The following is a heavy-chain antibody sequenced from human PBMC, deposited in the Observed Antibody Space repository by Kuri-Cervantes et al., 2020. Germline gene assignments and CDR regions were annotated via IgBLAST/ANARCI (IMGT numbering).Heavy chain of an antibody. CDR2: IYYSGST. D-gene: IGHD3-22*01. CDR3: ARGGSSGYYLYYYYYMDV. V-gene: IGHV4-39*07. J-gene: IGHJ6*03. Sequence: SETLSLTCTVSGGPISSSSYYWGWIRQPPGKGLEWIGSIYYSGSTYYNPSLKSRVTISVDTSKNQFSLKLSSVTAADTAVYYCARGGSSGYYLYYYYYMDVWGKGTTVTVSS. CDR1: GGPISSSSYY.